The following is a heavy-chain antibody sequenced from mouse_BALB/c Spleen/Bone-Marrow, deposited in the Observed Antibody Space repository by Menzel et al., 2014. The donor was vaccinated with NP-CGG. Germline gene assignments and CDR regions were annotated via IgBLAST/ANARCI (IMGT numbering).Heavy chain of an antibody. CDR2: IDPANGNT. D-gene: IGHD2-14*01. V-gene: IGHV14-3*02. CDR1: GFNIKDTY. J-gene: IGHJ3*01. CDR3: ARGYDGGFAY. Sequence: VHVKQSGAELVKPGASVKSSCTASGFNIKDTYMHWVKQRPEQGLEWIGRIDPANGNTKYDPKFQGKATITADTSSNTAYLQLSSLTSEDTAVYYCARGYDGGFAYWGQGTLVTVSA.